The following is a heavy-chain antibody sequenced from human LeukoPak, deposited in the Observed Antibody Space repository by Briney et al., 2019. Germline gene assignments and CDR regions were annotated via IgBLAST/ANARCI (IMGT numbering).Heavy chain of an antibody. CDR3: ARERYNYGPGEVDY. D-gene: IGHD3-10*01. CDR2: ISTSSSYI. J-gene: IGHJ4*02. CDR1: GFTFSSYS. Sequence: GGSLRLSCAASGFTFSSYSMNWVRQAPGKGLEWVSSISTSSSYIYYADSVKGRFTISRDNAKKSLYLQMDSLRAEDTAVYYCARERYNYGPGEVDYWGQGTLVTVSS. V-gene: IGHV3-21*01.